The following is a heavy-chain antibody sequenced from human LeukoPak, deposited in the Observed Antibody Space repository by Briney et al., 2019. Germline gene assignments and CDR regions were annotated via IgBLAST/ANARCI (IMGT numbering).Heavy chain of an antibody. V-gene: IGHV4-34*01. J-gene: IGHJ4*02. D-gene: IGHD6-6*01. CDR2: INHSGST. CDR1: GFTFSSYA. CDR3: ARDAATHTAARPFVL. Sequence: GSLRLSCAASGFTFSSYAMSWIRQPPGKGLEWIGEINHSGSTNYNPSLKSRVTISVDTSKNQFSLKLSSVTAADTAVYYCARDAATHTAARPFVLWGQGTLVTVSS.